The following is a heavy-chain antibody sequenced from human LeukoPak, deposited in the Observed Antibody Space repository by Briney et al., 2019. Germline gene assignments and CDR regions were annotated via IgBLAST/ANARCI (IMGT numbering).Heavy chain of an antibody. J-gene: IGHJ2*01. CDR2: IDHSGST. CDR1: GGSFSGYY. V-gene: IGHV4-34*01. CDR3: ARRWQWLAYWYFDL. Sequence: PSETLSLTCAVYGGSFSGYYWSWIRQPPGKGLEWIGEIDHSGSTNYNPSLKSRVTISVDTSKNQFSLKLSSVTAADTAVYYCARRWQWLAYWYFDLWGRGTLVTVSS. D-gene: IGHD6-19*01.